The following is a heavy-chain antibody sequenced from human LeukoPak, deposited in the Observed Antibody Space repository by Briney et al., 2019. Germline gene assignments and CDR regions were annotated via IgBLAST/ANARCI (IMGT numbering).Heavy chain of an antibody. D-gene: IGHD3-3*01. CDR1: GGSISSNY. Sequence: PSETLSLTCTVSGGSISSNYWSWIRQPPGKGLEWIGYIYYSGSTNYNPSLESRVTISVDTSKNQFSLKLSSVTAADTAVYYCARLGRGVVPYGMYVWGLGTTVTVSS. J-gene: IGHJ6*02. CDR2: IYYSGST. CDR3: ARLGRGVVPYGMYV. V-gene: IGHV4-59*01.